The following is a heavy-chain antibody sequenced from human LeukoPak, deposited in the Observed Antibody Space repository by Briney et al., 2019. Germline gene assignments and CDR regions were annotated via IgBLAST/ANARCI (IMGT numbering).Heavy chain of an antibody. CDR3: AKEGFSKQWLAHFDY. D-gene: IGHD6-19*01. CDR1: GFTFSSYG. V-gene: IGHV3-30*18. Sequence: GGSLRLSCATSGFTFSSYGIHWVRQAPGKGLEWVAVISYDGSDQYYADSVKGRFIISRDNSKNTLYLQMNSLRAEDTAVYYCAKEGFSKQWLAHFDYWGQGTLVIVSS. J-gene: IGHJ4*02. CDR2: ISYDGSDQ.